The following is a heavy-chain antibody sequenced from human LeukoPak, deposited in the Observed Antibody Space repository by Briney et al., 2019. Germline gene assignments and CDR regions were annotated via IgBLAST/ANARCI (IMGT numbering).Heavy chain of an antibody. CDR3: AGDRATSYFDY. J-gene: IGHJ4*02. CDR1: GFTFRSHG. V-gene: IGHV3-33*08. Sequence: GGSLRLSCTASGFTFRSHGMHWVRQAPGKGLEWVAFIWYDGSNKYYTDSVKGRFTISRDNSKNTLYLQMNSLRAEDTAVYYCAGDRATSYFDYWGQGALVTISS. D-gene: IGHD1-26*01. CDR2: IWYDGSNK.